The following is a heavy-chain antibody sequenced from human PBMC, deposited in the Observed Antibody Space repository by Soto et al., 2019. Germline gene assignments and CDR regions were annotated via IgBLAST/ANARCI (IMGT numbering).Heavy chain of an antibody. CDR1: GFTFSSYW. Sequence: GGSLRLSCAASGFTFSSYWMHWVRQVPGKGLVWVSRINTDGRKTHYADSVKGRFTISRDNAQNTLHLQMNSLRVEDSAVYYCAKDHPGSNSIDYWGLGTLVTVSS. J-gene: IGHJ4*02. CDR2: INTDGRKT. CDR3: AKDHPGSNSIDY. D-gene: IGHD3-3*02. V-gene: IGHV3-74*01.